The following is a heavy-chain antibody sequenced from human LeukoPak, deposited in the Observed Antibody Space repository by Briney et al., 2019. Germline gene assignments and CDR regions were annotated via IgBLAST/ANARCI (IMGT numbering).Heavy chain of an antibody. D-gene: IGHD6-6*01. V-gene: IGHV4-34*01. CDR2: INHSGST. J-gene: IGHJ4*02. CDR1: GGSFSGYY. CDR3: ARLDIAARPFDY. Sequence: SETLSLTCAVYGGSFSGYYWSWIRQPPGKGLEWIGEINHSGSTNYNPSLKSRVTISVDTSKNQSSLKLSSVTAADTAVYYCARLDIAARPFDYWGQGTLVTVSS.